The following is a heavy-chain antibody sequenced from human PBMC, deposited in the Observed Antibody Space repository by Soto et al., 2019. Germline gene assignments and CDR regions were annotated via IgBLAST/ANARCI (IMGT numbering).Heavy chain of an antibody. CDR3: AKDLQSYGDYDYYCYGMDV. CDR2: ISYDGTNK. V-gene: IGHV3-30*18. CDR1: GVTFSTYG. Sequence: QVQLVESGGGEVQPGRSLTISCAASGVTFSTYGMHWVRQTPGKGLEWVAVISYDGTNKFYSDSVKGRFTISRDNFKNTLTLQMNSLRADDTAVYSCAKDLQSYGDYDYYCYGMDVWGLGTRVTVSS. J-gene: IGHJ6*02. D-gene: IGHD4-17*01.